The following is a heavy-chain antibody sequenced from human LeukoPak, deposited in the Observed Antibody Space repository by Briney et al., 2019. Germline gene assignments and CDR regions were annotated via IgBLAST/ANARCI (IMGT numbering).Heavy chain of an antibody. CDR2: INPNSGGT. Sequence: ASVKVSCKASGYTFTGYYMHWVRQAPGQGLEWMGWINPNSGGTNYAQKFQGRVTMTRDTSISTAYMELSRLRSDDTAVYYCARALGSVGYVYFDYWGQGTLVTVSS. D-gene: IGHD5-12*01. CDR3: ARALGSVGYVYFDY. J-gene: IGHJ4*02. CDR1: GYTFTGYY. V-gene: IGHV1-2*02.